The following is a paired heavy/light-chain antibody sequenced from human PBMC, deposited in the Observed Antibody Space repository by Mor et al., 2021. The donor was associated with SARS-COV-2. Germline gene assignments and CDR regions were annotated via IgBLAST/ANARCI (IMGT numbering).Light chain of an antibody. V-gene: IGKV1-39*01. Sequence: DIQMTQSPYSLSASVGDRVTITCRASQSISSYLNWYQQKPGKAPKLLIYAASRLQSGVPSRFSAYEAGTDFTLTISSLQPEDFATYYCQQSWSTPYTFGQGTKLEVK. CDR2: AAS. CDR3: QQSWSTPYT. J-gene: IGKJ2*01. CDR1: QSISSY.
Heavy chain of an antibody. V-gene: IGHV3-23*01. CDR1: GFTFNSYT. J-gene: IGHJ4*02. Sequence: EVQLLESGGGLVQPGGSLRLSCAASGFTFNSYTMTWVRQAPGKGLEWVSAISGRGGATYYADSVKGRFTIARDNSENTLYLQMNSLRAEDTAVYYCAKDGGIVAGFDYWGQGTLVTVSS. CDR2: ISGRGGAT. D-gene: IGHD1-26*01. CDR3: AKDGGIVAGFDY.